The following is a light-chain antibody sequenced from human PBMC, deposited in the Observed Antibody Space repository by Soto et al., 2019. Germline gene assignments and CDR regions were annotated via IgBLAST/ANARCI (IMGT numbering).Light chain of an antibody. V-gene: IGLV2-23*02. CDR3: CAYGGSYV. CDR1: SSDVGSYNL. J-gene: IGLJ1*01. Sequence: QSALTQPASVSGSPGQSITISCTGTSSDVGSYNLVSWYQQHPGKAPKVMSYEVSKRPSGVSNRFSGSKSGNTASLTISGLQAEDEADYYCCAYGGSYVFGPGTKLTVL. CDR2: EVS.